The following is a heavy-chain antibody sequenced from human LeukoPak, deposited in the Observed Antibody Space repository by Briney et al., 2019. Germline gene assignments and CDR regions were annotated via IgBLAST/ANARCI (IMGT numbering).Heavy chain of an antibody. CDR2: IIPIFTTA. Sequence: SVKVSCKASGGTVSRFPISWVRQAPGQGLEWMGTIIPIFTTAIYAHKFQGRVTITADESTGTAYMELSSLRSEDTAVYYCARDRPGRYCSSVGCYSASPFDPWGQGTLVTVSS. CDR3: ARDRPGRYCSSVGCYSASPFDP. V-gene: IGHV1-69*13. CDR1: GGTVSRFP. D-gene: IGHD2-2*02. J-gene: IGHJ5*02.